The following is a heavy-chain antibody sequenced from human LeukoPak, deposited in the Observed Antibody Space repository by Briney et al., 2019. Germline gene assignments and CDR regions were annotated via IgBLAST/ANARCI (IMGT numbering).Heavy chain of an antibody. Sequence: SXXLSLTCTVSGYSISSGYYWGWIRPPPGKGMEWIGSIYHSGSTYYNPSLKSRVTISVDTSKNQFSLKLSSVTAADTAVYYCARDLRDWFDPWGQGTLVTVSS. CDR3: ARDLRDWFDP. V-gene: IGHV4-38-2*02. CDR1: GYSISSGYY. CDR2: IYHSGST. J-gene: IGHJ5*02.